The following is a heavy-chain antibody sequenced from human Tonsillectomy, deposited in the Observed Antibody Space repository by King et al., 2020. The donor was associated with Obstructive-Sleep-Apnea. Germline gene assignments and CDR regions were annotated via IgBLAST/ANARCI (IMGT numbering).Heavy chain of an antibody. V-gene: IGHV4-39*07. D-gene: IGHD3-22*01. CDR3: ARGQAQYYDTDGVSRNAFKV. CDR2: VYYSGSI. Sequence: QLQESGPGLVKPSETLSLTCAVSGGSVSSSGDYWAWIRRPPGKGLEWLGSVYYSGSIYYKPSLWSRITISAETSKNQVSLNLTSVTAADTAVYYCARGQAQYYDTDGVSRNAFKVWGQGTMVIVSS. CDR1: GGSVSSSGDY. J-gene: IGHJ3*01.